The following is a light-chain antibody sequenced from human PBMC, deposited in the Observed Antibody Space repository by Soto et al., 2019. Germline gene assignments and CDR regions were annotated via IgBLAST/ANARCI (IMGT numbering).Light chain of an antibody. V-gene: IGKV1-6*01. CDR2: AAS. J-gene: IGKJ4*01. CDR3: LQDYNYPLT. CDR1: QATRND. Sequence: AIQMTQSPSSLSASVGDRVTITCRASQATRNDLGWYQQKPGKAPKLLIYAASTLQSGVPSRFSGSGSGTDFTLTINSLQPEDFATYYCLQDYNYPLTFGGGTKVDIK.